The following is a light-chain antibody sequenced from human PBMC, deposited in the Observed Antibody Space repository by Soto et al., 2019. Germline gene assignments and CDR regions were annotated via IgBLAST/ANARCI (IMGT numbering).Light chain of an antibody. CDR2: DVS. V-gene: IGLV2-11*01. CDR1: SSDVGGYNY. CDR3: CSYAGSNDVI. J-gene: IGLJ2*01. Sequence: QSVLTQPRSVSGSPGQSVTISCTGTSSDVGGYNYVSWYQQHPGKAPKLMIYDVSKRPSGVPDLFSGSKSGNTASLTISGVQAEDEADYYCCSYAGSNDVIFGGGTKLTVL.